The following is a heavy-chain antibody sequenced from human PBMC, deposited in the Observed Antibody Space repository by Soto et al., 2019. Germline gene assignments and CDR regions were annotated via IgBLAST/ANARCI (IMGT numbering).Heavy chain of an antibody. J-gene: IGHJ6*02. Sequence: QVQLVQSGTEVKKPGASVKVSCKTSGYSFTKYGLHWVRQAPGQRLEWMGWINPGNDDTKYSQKFQGRVTISRDTYATTDYMELSSMRSEDSAVFYCARTDCSSTSCYNYYYYGMDVWGQGTTVTVSS. CDR2: INPGNDDT. V-gene: IGHV1-3*01. CDR3: ARTDCSSTSCYNYYYYGMDV. D-gene: IGHD2-2*01. CDR1: GYSFTKYG.